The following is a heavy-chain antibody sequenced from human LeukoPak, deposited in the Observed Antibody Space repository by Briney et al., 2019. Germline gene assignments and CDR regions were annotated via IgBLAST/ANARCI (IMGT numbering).Heavy chain of an antibody. V-gene: IGHV4-38-2*02. CDR3: ASFYCSGGSCYQYYYYYMDV. CDR1: GYSISSGYY. CDR2: IYHSGTT. J-gene: IGHJ6*03. Sequence: PSETLSLTCTVSGYSISSGYYWGWIRQPPGKGLEWIGSIYHSGTTYYNPSLKSRVTISVDTSKNQFSLKLSSVTAADTAVYYCASFYCSGGSCYQYYYYYMDVWGKGTTVTISS. D-gene: IGHD2-15*01.